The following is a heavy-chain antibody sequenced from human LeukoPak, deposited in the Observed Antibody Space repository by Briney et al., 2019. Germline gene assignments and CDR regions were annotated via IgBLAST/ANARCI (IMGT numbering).Heavy chain of an antibody. CDR2: ISSSGSTI. D-gene: IGHD2-2*01. J-gene: IGHJ4*02. V-gene: IGHV3-48*04. CDR1: GFTFSGCA. CDR3: ARDLSSSTSRYSY. Sequence: GGSLRLSCAASGFTFSGCAMSWVRQAPGKGLEWVSYISSSGSTIYYADSVEGRFTISRDNAKNSLYLQMNSLRAEDTAVYYCARDLSSSTSRYSYWGQGALVTVSS.